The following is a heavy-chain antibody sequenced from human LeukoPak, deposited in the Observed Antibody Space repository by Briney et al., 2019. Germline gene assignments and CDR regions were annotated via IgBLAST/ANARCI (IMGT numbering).Heavy chain of an antibody. V-gene: IGHV4-4*07. Sequence: PSETLSLTCTLSSDSLSSSYWSWIRQPAGKGLGWIGRVYTSGSTNYNPSLKSRVAMSVDTSKNQFSLDLTSVTAADAAVYYCARDCSGGTCYLGVLDYWGQGIRVTVSS. CDR3: ARDCSGGTCYLGVLDY. D-gene: IGHD2-15*01. CDR2: VYTSGST. CDR1: SDSLSSSY. J-gene: IGHJ4*02.